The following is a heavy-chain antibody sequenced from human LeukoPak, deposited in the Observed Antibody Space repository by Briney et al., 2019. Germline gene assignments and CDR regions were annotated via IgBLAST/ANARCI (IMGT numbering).Heavy chain of an antibody. CDR1: GGSFSGCY. Sequence: SETLSLTCAAYGGSFSGCYWSWIRQPPGKGLEWIGEINHSGSTNYNPSLKSRVTISVDTSKNQFSLKLSSVTAADTAVYYCARAGWGIAAAGTYYYYMDVWGKGTTVTISS. CDR2: INHSGST. CDR3: ARAGWGIAAAGTYYYYMDV. D-gene: IGHD6-13*01. V-gene: IGHV4-34*01. J-gene: IGHJ6*03.